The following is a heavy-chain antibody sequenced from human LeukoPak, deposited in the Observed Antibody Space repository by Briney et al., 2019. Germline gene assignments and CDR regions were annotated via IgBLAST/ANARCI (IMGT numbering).Heavy chain of an antibody. D-gene: IGHD2-2*01. J-gene: IGHJ4*02. Sequence: SETLSLTCAVYGGSFSGYYWSWIRQPPGKGLEWIGEINHSGSTNYNPSLKSRVTISVDTSKNQFSLKLSSVTAADTAVYYCARGRSSTSDFDYWGQGTLVTASS. CDR1: GGSFSGYY. CDR2: INHSGST. V-gene: IGHV4-34*01. CDR3: ARGRSSTSDFDY.